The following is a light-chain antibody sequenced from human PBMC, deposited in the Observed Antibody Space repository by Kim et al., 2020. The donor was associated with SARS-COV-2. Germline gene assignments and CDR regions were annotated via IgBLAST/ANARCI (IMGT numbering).Light chain of an antibody. V-gene: IGLV3-1*01. Sequence: VSPGRTANITCSGDRLGDKYACWYQQKPGQSPVLVIFQDDKRPSGIPERFSGSNSGNTATLTISGTQAMDEADYYCQAWDSSLWVFGGGTKVTVL. J-gene: IGLJ3*02. CDR3: QAWDSSLWV. CDR2: QDD. CDR1: RLGDKY.